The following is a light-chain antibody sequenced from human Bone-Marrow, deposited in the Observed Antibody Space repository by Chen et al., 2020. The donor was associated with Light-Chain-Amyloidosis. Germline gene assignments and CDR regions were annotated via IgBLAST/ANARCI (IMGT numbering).Light chain of an antibody. Sequence: SFDLTQPPSLSVSPGQPASISCSGEDLRPKYISWYQKKPGQSPLLVIYQDDKRPSGISARFSGSNSGNTATLTISETQPMDEADYFCQGWDGAAQVFGGGTKLTVL. CDR2: QDD. V-gene: IGLV3-1*01. J-gene: IGLJ2*01. CDR3: QGWDGAAQV. CDR1: DLRPKY.